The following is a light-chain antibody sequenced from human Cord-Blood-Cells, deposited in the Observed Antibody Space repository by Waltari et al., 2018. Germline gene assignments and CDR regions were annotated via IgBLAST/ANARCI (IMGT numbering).Light chain of an antibody. CDR3: SSYTSSSTPL. Sequence: QSALTQPASVSGSPGQSITISCTGTSSDVGGYNYFSWYQQHPGKAPKLMIYDVSKRPSGVSNRFSGSKSGNTASLTISGLQAEDEADYYCSSYTSSSTPLFGGGTKLTVL. CDR2: DVS. J-gene: IGLJ3*02. CDR1: SSDVGGYNY. V-gene: IGLV2-14*01.